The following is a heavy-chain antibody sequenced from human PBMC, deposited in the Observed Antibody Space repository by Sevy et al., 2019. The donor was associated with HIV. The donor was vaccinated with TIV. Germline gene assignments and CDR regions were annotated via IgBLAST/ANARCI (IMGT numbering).Heavy chain of an antibody. CDR2: ISYNGNNK. CDR1: GFTFSSYA. Sequence: GGSLRLSCTASGFTFSSYAMYWVRQAPGKGLEWVAVISYNGNNKDYADSVKGGFTISRDNTKNTLYLQMNSLRAEDTAVYYCASHYYDRTGYYFPLDYWGQGTLVTVSS. J-gene: IGHJ4*02. D-gene: IGHD3-22*01. CDR3: ASHYYDRTGYYFPLDY. V-gene: IGHV3-30*04.